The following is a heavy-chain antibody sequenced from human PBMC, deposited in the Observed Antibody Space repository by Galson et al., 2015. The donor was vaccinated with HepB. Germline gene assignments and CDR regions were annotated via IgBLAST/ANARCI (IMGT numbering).Heavy chain of an antibody. CDR3: AKVGPSLWEQIDY. CDR1: GFTFSSYG. V-gene: IGHV3-30*18. CDR2: ISYDGSNK. Sequence: SLRLSCAASGFTFSSYGMHWVRQAPGKGLEWVAVISYDGSNKYYADSVKGRFTISRDNSKNTLYLQMNSLRAEDTAVYYCAKVGPSLWEQIDYWGQGTPVTVSS. J-gene: IGHJ4*02. D-gene: IGHD1/OR15-1a*01.